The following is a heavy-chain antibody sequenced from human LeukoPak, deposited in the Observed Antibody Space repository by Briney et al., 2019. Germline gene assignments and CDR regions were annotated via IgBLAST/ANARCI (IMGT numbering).Heavy chain of an antibody. CDR2: IWHDESNK. V-gene: IGHV3-33*01. CDR3: ARDYSTTWSYGMDV. CDR1: GFTFRSYG. J-gene: IGHJ6*02. Sequence: GGSLRLSCAASGFTFRSYGMHWVRQAPGKGLEWVAVIWHDESNKNYVDSVQGRFTISRDNSKNTLYLQMNSLRAEDTAVYYCARDYSTTWSYGMDVWRHGTTVTVSS. D-gene: IGHD2-2*01.